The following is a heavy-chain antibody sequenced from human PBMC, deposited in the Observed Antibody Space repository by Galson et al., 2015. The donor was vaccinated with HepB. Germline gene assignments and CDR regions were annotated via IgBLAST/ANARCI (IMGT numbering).Heavy chain of an antibody. D-gene: IGHD2-2*03. CDR2: VYYCGSPQ. CDR1: GCRFEGYG. V-gene: IGHV3-33*03. Sequence: TLRLSLAGCGCRFEGYGINWVRLRPGSGTAGVAAVYYCGSPQCYADVVKARVLISRDTSKTAVALPMNSLRAEDAAVVYCAKDGYYYARDSFYGIDVWGQGTTVILSS. J-gene: IGHJ6*02. CDR3: AKDGYYYARDSFYGIDV.